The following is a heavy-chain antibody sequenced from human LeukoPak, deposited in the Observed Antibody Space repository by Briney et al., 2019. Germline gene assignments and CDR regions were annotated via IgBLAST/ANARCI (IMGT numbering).Heavy chain of an antibody. J-gene: IGHJ6*02. Sequence: SETLSLTCAVYGGSFSGYYWSWIRQPPGKGLEWIGEINHSGSTNYNPSLKSRVTISVDTSKNQFSLKLSSVTAADTAVYYCARLLWPNLVYHYYGMDVWGQGTTVTVSS. V-gene: IGHV4-34*01. CDR2: INHSGST. CDR3: ARLLWPNLVYHYYGMDV. CDR1: GGSFSGYY. D-gene: IGHD3-10*01.